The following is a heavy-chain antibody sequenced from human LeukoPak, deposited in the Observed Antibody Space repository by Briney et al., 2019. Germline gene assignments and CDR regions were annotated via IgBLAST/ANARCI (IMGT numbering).Heavy chain of an antibody. CDR2: IYSGGST. CDR3: ARDGDFWSGYYIY. CDR1: GFTVSSNY. Sequence: GGSLRLSCAASGFTVSSNYMSWVRQALGKGLEWVSVIYSGGSTYYADSVKGRFTISRDNSKNTLYLQMNSLRAEDTAVYYCARDGDFWSGYYIYWGQGTLVTVSS. V-gene: IGHV3-53*01. D-gene: IGHD3-3*01. J-gene: IGHJ4*02.